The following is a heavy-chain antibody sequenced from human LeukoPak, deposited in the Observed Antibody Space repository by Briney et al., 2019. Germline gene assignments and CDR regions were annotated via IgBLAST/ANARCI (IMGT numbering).Heavy chain of an antibody. CDR2: ISSSSSYI. Sequence: TGGSLRLSCAAPGFTFSSYSMNWVRQAPGKGLEWVSSISSSSSYIYYADSVNGRFTISRDNAKNSLYLQMNSLRAEDTAVYYCARDYRKIAARREFDYWGQGTLVTVSS. J-gene: IGHJ4*02. CDR3: ARDYRKIAARREFDY. V-gene: IGHV3-21*01. CDR1: GFTFSSYS. D-gene: IGHD6-6*01.